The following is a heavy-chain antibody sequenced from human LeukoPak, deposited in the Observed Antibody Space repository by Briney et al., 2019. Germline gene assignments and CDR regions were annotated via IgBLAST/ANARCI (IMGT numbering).Heavy chain of an antibody. J-gene: IGHJ4*02. CDR2: IGGGGVDT. CDR3: AKRGESCSSTNCLKYYFDY. D-gene: IGHD2-2*01. CDR1: GFTFSSYS. V-gene: IGHV3-23*01. Sequence: GGSLRLSCAASGFTFSSYSMNWVRQAPGKGLEWVSAIGGGGVDTYYADSVKGRFTISRDNSKNTLYLQMNSLRAEDTAVYYCAKRGESCSSTNCLKYYFDYWGQGTLVTVSS.